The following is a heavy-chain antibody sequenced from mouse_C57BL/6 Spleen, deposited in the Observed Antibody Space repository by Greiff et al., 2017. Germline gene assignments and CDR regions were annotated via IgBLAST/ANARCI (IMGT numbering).Heavy chain of an antibody. D-gene: IGHD1-1*01. CDR1: GYTFTSYW. CDR3: AITTPRGY. Sequence: QVQLQQPGAELVRPGSSVTLSCKASGYTFTSYWMDWVKQRPGQGLEWIGNIYPSDSETHYNQKFKDKATLTVDKSSSTAYMQLSSLTSEDSAVYYCAITTPRGYWGQGTTLTVSS. J-gene: IGHJ2*01. CDR2: IYPSDSET. V-gene: IGHV1-61*01.